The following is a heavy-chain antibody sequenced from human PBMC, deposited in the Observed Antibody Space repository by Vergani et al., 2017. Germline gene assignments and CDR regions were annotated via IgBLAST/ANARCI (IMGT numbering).Heavy chain of an antibody. D-gene: IGHD1-1*01. CDR3: SHTTSYYYYYGMDV. Sequence: EVQLVESGGGLVQPGGSLRLSCAASGFTFSSYSMNWVRQAPGKGLEWVSYISSSSSTIYYADSVKGRFTISRDNSKNTLYLQMNSLRAEDTAVYYCSHTTSYYYYYGMDVWGQGTTVTVSS. CDR1: GFTFSSYS. V-gene: IGHV3-48*01. J-gene: IGHJ6*02. CDR2: ISSSSSTI.